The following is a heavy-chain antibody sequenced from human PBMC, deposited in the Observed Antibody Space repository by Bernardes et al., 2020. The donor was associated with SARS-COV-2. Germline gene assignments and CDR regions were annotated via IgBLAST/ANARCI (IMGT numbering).Heavy chain of an antibody. V-gene: IGHV3-74*01. CDR1: GFTFSTYW. CDR3: AREGSGSYYVI. Sequence: WGSLRLSCAASGFTFSTYWMHWVRQAPGTGPEWVSRINSDGRNIRYADSVKGRFTISRDNAINTLYLQMNGLRAEDTAVYYCAREGSGSYYVIGGQGTLVTVSS. D-gene: IGHD1-26*01. CDR2: INSDGRNI. J-gene: IGHJ4*02.